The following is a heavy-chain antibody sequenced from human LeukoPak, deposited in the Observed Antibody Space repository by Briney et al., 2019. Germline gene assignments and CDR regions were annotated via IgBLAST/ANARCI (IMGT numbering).Heavy chain of an antibody. D-gene: IGHD4-17*01. V-gene: IGHV4-4*07. CDR2: IYTSGST. CDR3: ARLMTTVTTGWFDP. Sequence: SETLSLTCTVSGGSISSYYWSWIRQPAGKGLEWIGRIYTSGSTNYNPSLKSRVTMSVDTSKNQFSLKLSSVAAADTAVYYCARLMTTVTTGWFDPWGQGTLVTVSS. CDR1: GGSISSYY. J-gene: IGHJ5*02.